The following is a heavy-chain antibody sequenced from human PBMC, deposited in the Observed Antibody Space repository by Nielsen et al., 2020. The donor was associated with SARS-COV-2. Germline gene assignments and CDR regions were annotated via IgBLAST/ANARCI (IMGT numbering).Heavy chain of an antibody. CDR2: IDPSDSYT. Sequence: GESLKISCKGSGYSFTSYWISWVRQMPGKGLEWMGRIDPSDSYTNYSPSFQGHVTISADKSISTAYLQWSSLKASDTAMYYCARFYGSADYYGSGSLYGMDVWGQGTTVTVSS. CDR1: GYSFTSYW. V-gene: IGHV5-10-1*01. CDR3: ARFYGSADYYGSGSLYGMDV. D-gene: IGHD3-10*01. J-gene: IGHJ6*02.